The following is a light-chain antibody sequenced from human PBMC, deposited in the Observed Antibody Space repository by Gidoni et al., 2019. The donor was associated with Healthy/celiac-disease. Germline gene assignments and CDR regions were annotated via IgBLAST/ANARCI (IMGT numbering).Light chain of an antibody. CDR3: QQYNNWPHVT. CDR2: GAS. J-gene: IGKJ1*01. CDR1: QSVSSN. Sequence: EIVMTQSPATLSVSPGERATPSCRASQSVSSNLAWYQQKPGQAPRLLIYGASTRATGIPARFSGSGSGTEFTLTISSLQSEDFAVYYCQQYNNWPHVTFGQGTKVEIK. V-gene: IGKV3-15*01.